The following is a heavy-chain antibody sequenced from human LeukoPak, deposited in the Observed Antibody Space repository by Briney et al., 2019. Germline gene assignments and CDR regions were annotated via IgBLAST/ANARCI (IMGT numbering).Heavy chain of an antibody. CDR1: GFTFRSYA. Sequence: GGSLRLSCVASGFTFRSYAMSWVRQAPGKGLEWVSAVTRNGDTTYYADSAKGRFTISRDNSKNTLYLQMNSLRAEDTAVYYCAKDRNQYFDPNFDYWGQGTLVTVSS. V-gene: IGHV3-23*01. CDR3: AKDRNQYFDPNFDY. J-gene: IGHJ4*02. CDR2: VTRNGDTT. D-gene: IGHD3-9*01.